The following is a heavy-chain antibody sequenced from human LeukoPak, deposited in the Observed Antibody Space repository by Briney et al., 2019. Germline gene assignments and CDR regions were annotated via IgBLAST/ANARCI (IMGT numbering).Heavy chain of an antibody. CDR3: ARGQYNILTGYYLNFDY. D-gene: IGHD3-9*01. J-gene: IGHJ4*02. CDR2: IYYSGST. Sequence: SETLSPTCTVSGGSISSSSYYWGWIRQPPGKGLEWIGSIYYSGSTYYNPSLKSRVTISVDTSKNQFSLKLSSVTAADTTVYYCARGQYNILTGYYLNFDYWGQGTLVTVSS. CDR1: GGSISSSSYY. V-gene: IGHV4-39*07.